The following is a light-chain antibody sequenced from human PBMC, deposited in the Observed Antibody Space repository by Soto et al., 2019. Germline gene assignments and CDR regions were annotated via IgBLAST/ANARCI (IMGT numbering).Light chain of an antibody. Sequence: QSALTQPPSVSGAPGQRVTISCTGSSSNIGAGYDVHWYQQLPGTAPKLLIYGNSNRPSGVPDRFSGSKSGTSASLAITGLQAEDEAYYYCQSYDSSLSGHVVFGGGTKLTVL. CDR2: GNS. CDR1: SSNIGAGYD. V-gene: IGLV1-40*01. CDR3: QSYDSSLSGHVV. J-gene: IGLJ2*01.